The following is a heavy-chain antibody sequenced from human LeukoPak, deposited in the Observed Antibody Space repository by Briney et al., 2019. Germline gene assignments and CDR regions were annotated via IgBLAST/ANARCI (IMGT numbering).Heavy chain of an antibody. CDR2: INHNGNVN. V-gene: IGHV3-7*03. Sequence: GSLRLSCAASDFIFSNYWMHWVRQPPGKGLEWVASINHNGNVNYYVDSVKGRFTISRDNAKNSLYLQMSNLRAEDTAVYFCARGGGLDVWGQGATVTVSS. J-gene: IGHJ6*02. CDR3: ARGGGLDV. CDR1: DFIFSNYW. D-gene: IGHD3-16*01.